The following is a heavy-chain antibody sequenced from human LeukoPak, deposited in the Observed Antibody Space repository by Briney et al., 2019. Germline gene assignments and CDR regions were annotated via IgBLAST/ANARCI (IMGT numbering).Heavy chain of an antibody. J-gene: IGHJ3*02. D-gene: IGHD3-3*01. CDR1: GYTFTTYG. CDR2: VSGHNGNR. V-gene: IGHV1-18*01. Sequence: ASVKVSCKASGYTFTTYGISWMRQAPGQGLEWVGWVSGHNGNRNYAQELQGRVTMTTDTSTTTAYMELRSLRTDDTAVYYCARDTSYDFWSDPTELFDIWGQGTMVTVSS. CDR3: ARDTSYDFWSDPTELFDI.